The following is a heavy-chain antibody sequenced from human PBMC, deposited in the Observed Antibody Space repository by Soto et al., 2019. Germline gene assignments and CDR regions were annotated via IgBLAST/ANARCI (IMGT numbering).Heavy chain of an antibody. Sequence: SETLSLTCTVSGGSISSGGYYWSWIRQHPGKGLEWIGYIYYSGSTYYNPSLKSRVTISVDTSKNQFSLKLSSVTAADTAVYYCARMTTHTGNAFDIWGQGTMVTVSS. CDR2: IYYSGST. V-gene: IGHV4-31*03. CDR1: GGSISSGGYY. CDR3: ARMTTHTGNAFDI. J-gene: IGHJ3*02. D-gene: IGHD4-17*01.